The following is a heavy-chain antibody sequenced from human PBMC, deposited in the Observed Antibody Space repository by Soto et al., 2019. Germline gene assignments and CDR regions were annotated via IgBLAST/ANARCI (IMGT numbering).Heavy chain of an antibody. D-gene: IGHD3-10*01. CDR2: INHSGST. CDR1: GGSISSYY. V-gene: IGHV4-34*01. J-gene: IGHJ5*02. CDR3: ARGRTVLLWFGELLNWFDP. Sequence: PSETLSLTCTVSGGSISSYYWSWIRQPPGKGLEWIGEINHSGSTNYNPSLKSRVTISVDTSKNQFSLKLSSVTAADTAVYHCARGRTVLLWFGELLNWFDPWGQGALVTVSS.